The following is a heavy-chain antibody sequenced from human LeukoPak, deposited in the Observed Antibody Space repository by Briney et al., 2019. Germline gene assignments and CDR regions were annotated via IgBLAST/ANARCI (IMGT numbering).Heavy chain of an antibody. CDR2: INPNSGGT. J-gene: IGHJ5*02. D-gene: IGHD1-1*01. CDR1: GYTFTGYY. CDR3: AREVQLEALRVGWFDP. V-gene: IGHV1-2*02. Sequence: ASVKVSCKASGYTFTGYYMHWVRQAPGQGLEWMGWINPNSGGTNYAQKFQGRVTMTRDTSISTAYMELSRLRSANTAVYYCAREVQLEALRVGWFDPWGQGTLVTVSS.